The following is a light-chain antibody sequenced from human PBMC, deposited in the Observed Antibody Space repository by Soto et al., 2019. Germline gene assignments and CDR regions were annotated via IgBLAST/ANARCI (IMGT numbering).Light chain of an antibody. J-gene: IGKJ2*01. CDR3: QKYNSAPYT. Sequence: DIQMTQSPSSLSASVGARVTITCRSSQGSSNYLAWYQQKPGKVPKLLIYAASTLQSGVPSRCSGSGSGTDFTLTISSLQTEDVATYYCQKYNSAPYTFGQRTKLEIK. V-gene: IGKV1-27*01. CDR2: AAS. CDR1: QGSSNY.